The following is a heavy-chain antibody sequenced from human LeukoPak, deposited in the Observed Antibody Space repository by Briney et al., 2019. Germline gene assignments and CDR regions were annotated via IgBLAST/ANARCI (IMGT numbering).Heavy chain of an antibody. CDR3: AKIDAY. Sequence: GGSLRLSCAASGFTFSRNWMHWVRQAPGKGLVWVSRINSDGSIANYADSVKGRFTISRDNAKNTLYLQMSSLRAADTAVYYCAKIDAYWGQGTLVTVSS. CDR1: GFTFSRNW. V-gene: IGHV3-74*01. CDR2: INSDGSIA. J-gene: IGHJ4*02.